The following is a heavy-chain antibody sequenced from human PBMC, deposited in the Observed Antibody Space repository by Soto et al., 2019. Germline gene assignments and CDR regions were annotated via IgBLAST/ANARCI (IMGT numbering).Heavy chain of an antibody. CDR2: INHSGST. CDR3: ASRRPAAMGDFDY. J-gene: IGHJ4*02. CDR1: GGSFSGYY. V-gene: IGHV4-34*01. D-gene: IGHD2-2*01. Sequence: SETLSLTCAVYGGSFSGYYWSWIRQPPGKGLEWIGEINHSGSTNYNPSLKSRVTISVDTSKNQFSLKLSSVTAADTAVYACASRRPAAMGDFDYWGQGTLVTVSS.